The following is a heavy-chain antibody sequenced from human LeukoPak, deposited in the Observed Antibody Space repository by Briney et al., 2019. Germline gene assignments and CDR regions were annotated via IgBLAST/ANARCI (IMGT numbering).Heavy chain of an antibody. V-gene: IGHV3-21*01. CDR3: ARDTISGYSGYAFEY. CDR1: GFTFSSYS. J-gene: IGHJ4*02. CDR2: ISTSSSYI. Sequence: GGSLRLSCVVSGFTFSSYSMNWVRQAPGKGLEWVSSISTSSSYIYYADSVKGRFTISRDNAKNSLYLQMNSLRAEDTAVYFCARDTISGYSGYAFEYWGQGTLVTVSS. D-gene: IGHD5-12*01.